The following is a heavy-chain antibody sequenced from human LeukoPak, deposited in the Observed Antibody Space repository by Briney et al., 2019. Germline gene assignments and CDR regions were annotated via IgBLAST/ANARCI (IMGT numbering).Heavy chain of an antibody. CDR2: IDSDGSST. CDR1: GLTFSSYW. D-gene: IGHD1-26*01. V-gene: IGHV3-74*01. J-gene: IGHJ4*02. CDR3: AKDEIQGVVGAGPGY. Sequence: GGSLRLSCAASGLTFSSYWMHWVRQAPGKGLVWVSRIDSDGSSTSYADSVKGRFTISRDNAKNTLYLQMNSLRAEDTAVYHCAKDEIQGVVGAGPGYWGQGTLVTVSS.